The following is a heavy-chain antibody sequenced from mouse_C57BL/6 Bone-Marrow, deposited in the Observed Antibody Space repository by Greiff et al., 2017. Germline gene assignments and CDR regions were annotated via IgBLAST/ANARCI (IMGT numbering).Heavy chain of an antibody. CDR1: GFSLTSYG. CDR2: IWRGGST. V-gene: IGHV2-5*01. CDR3: AKLRVDGYAVAY. Sequence: QVHVKQSGPGLVQPSQSLSITCTVSGFSLTSYGVHWVRQSPGKGLEWLGVIWRGGSTDYNAAFMSRLSITKDNSKSQVFFKMNSLQADDTAIYYGAKLRVDGYAVAYWGQGTLVTVSA. D-gene: IGHD2-3*01. J-gene: IGHJ3*01.